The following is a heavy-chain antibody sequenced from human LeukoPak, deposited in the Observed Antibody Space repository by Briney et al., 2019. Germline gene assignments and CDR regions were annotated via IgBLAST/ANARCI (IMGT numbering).Heavy chain of an antibody. Sequence: KTSETLSLTCAVYVGSFSGYYWSWIRQPPGKGLEWIGEINHSGSTNYNPSLKSRVTISVDTSKNQFSLKLSSVTAADTAVYYCARRRYSDLWGGGTLVTVSS. CDR1: VGSFSGYY. J-gene: IGHJ2*01. V-gene: IGHV4-34*01. D-gene: IGHD5-24*01. CDR2: INHSGST. CDR3: ARRRYSDL.